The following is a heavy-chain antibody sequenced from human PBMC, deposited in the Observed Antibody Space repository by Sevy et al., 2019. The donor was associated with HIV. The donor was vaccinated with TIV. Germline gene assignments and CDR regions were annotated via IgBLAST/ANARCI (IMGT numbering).Heavy chain of an antibody. CDR2: IHTDGSSS. CDR3: ARAGIGDFCSGYYGIDH. D-gene: IGHD3-3*01. CDR1: GFTFRNYW. J-gene: IGHJ4*02. Sequence: GGSLRLSCAASGFTFRNYWMHWVRQAPGKGLVSVSYIHTDGSSSYYADYVKGRFTISRDNAQNTLYLQMNSLRAEDTAVYYCARAGIGDFCSGYYGIDHWGQGTLVTVSS. V-gene: IGHV3-74*01.